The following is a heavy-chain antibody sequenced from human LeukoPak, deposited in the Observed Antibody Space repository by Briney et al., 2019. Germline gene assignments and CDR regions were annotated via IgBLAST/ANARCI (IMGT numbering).Heavy chain of an antibody. D-gene: IGHD4-11*01. J-gene: IGHJ6*02. CDR2: INPSGGST. Sequence: ASVKVSCKASGYTFTSYYMHWVRQAPGQGLEWMGIINPSGGSTSYAQKFQGRVTMTEDTSTDTAYMELSSLRSEDTAVYYCATSTVTTRGSGHYYYYGMDVWGQGTTVTVSS. CDR3: ATSTVTTRGSGHYYYYGMDV. CDR1: GYTFTSYY. V-gene: IGHV1-46*01.